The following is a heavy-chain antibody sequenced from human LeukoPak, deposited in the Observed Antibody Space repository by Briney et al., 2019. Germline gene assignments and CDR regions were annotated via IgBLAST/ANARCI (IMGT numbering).Heavy chain of an antibody. Sequence: SGGSLRLSSAASGFTVSSYDMHWVRQPAGKGPEWVSGIGSAGGTYYPGSVKGRFTIFRENAKNSLYLQMNSLRAGDTAVYYCARSPYGGNSGFDYWGQGTLVTVSS. J-gene: IGHJ4*02. CDR2: IGSAGGT. CDR1: GFTVSSYD. CDR3: ARSPYGGNSGFDY. D-gene: IGHD4-23*01. V-gene: IGHV3-13*04.